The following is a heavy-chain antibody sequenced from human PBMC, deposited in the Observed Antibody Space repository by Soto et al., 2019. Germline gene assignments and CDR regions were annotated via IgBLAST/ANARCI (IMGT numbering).Heavy chain of an antibody. CDR2: ISDSSSTI. J-gene: IGHJ4*02. V-gene: IGHV3-48*04. CDR3: ARDVGATGY. CDR1: GFTFNSHT. Sequence: EVQLVESGGGLVQPGGSLRLSCAASGFTFNSHTMNWVRQAPGKGLEWLSYISDSSSTIYYADSVKGRFTISRDNAKNSRYRQVNSLGADAEAVYYCARDVGATGYGGQGTLVPVSS. D-gene: IGHD1-26*01.